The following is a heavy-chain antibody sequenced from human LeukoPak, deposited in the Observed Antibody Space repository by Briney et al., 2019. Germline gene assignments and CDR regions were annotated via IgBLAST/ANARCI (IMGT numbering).Heavy chain of an antibody. Sequence: SETLSLTCTVSGGSISSSSYYWGWIRQPPGKGLEWIGSIYYSGSTYYNPSLKSRVTISVDTSKNQFSLKLSSVTAADTAVYYCARAYRRTYDSSGYESPAKGWFDYWGQGTLVTVSS. J-gene: IGHJ4*02. V-gene: IGHV4-39*01. D-gene: IGHD3-22*01. CDR1: GGSISSSSYY. CDR2: IYYSGST. CDR3: ARAYRRTYDSSGYESPAKGWFDY.